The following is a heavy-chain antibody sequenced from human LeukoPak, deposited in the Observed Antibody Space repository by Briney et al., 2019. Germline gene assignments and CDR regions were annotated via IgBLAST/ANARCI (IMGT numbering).Heavy chain of an antibody. CDR1: GGSISSGDYY. CDR2: MYYSGST. J-gene: IGHJ5*02. D-gene: IGHD3-22*01. CDR3: ARPYYYDSRIDP. V-gene: IGHV4-30-4*01. Sequence: SETLSLTCTVSGGSISSGDYYWSWIRQPPGKGLEWIAYMYYSGSTYYNPSLKSRVTMSADTSKNQLSLKLSSVTAADSAVYYCARPYYYDSRIDPWGQGILVTVSS.